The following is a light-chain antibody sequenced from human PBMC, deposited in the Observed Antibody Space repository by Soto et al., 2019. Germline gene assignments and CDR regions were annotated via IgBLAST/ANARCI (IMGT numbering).Light chain of an antibody. Sequence: DIQMTQSPTSLSASVGDRVTITCRASQSISGFLNWYQQKPGKAPKLLIHTASKLRSGVPSRFSGYGSGTDFSLTISSLQPEDFATYICQLSYSSPLTFGQGTKVEIK. J-gene: IGKJ1*01. CDR1: QSISGF. CDR2: TAS. V-gene: IGKV1-39*01. CDR3: QLSYSSPLT.